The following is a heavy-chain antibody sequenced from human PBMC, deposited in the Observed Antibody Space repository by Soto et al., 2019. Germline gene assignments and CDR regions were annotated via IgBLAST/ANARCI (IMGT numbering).Heavy chain of an antibody. V-gene: IGHV1-3*01. CDR2: IVAGNGYT. D-gene: IGHD6-19*01. J-gene: IGHJ6*02. CDR3: ARAFMYSSGLSYAMDV. Sequence: ASVKVSCKASGYTFTTYGLHWVRQAPGQRLEWMGWIVAGNGYTKFSQDFQGRVSITRDTSASTAYMELSSLTSEDTAVYYCARAFMYSSGLSYAMDVWGQGTTVTVSS. CDR1: GYTFTTYG.